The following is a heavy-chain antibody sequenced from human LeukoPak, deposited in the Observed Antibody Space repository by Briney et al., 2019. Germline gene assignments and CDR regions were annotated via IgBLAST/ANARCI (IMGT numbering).Heavy chain of an antibody. V-gene: IGHV4-4*07. CDR1: GGSISSYY. J-gene: IGHJ3*02. CDR2: IYASGST. D-gene: IGHD3-9*01. Sequence: SETLSLTCTVSGGSISSYYWSWIRQPAGKGLEWIGRIYASGSTNYNPSLKSRVTMSVDTSKNQFSLKLSSVTAADTAVYYCAKSQPGGITISGPDAFDIWGQGTMVTVSS. CDR3: AKSQPGGITISGPDAFDI.